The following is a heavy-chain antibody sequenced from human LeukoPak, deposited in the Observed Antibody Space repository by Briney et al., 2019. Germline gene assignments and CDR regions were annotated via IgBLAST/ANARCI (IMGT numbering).Heavy chain of an antibody. CDR3: ARDLDTAMVANY. D-gene: IGHD5-18*01. J-gene: IGHJ4*02. CDR1: GFTFSSYS. V-gene: IGHV3-48*01. CDR2: ISSSSRTI. Sequence: GGSLRLSCAASGFTFSSYSMNWVRQAPGKGLEWVSYISSSSRTIYYADSVKGRFTISRDNAKNSLYLQMNSLRAEDTAVYYCARDLDTAMVANYWGQGTLVTVSS.